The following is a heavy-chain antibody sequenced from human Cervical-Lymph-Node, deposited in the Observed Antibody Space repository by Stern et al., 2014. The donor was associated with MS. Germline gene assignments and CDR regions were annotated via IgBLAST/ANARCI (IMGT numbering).Heavy chain of an antibody. Sequence: QVQLGQSGAEVKKPGASVKVFCEASGYTFTAYYMHWVRQAPGQGLEWMGQINPNSGDSQYAQKFQGRVTMTRDTSINTAYMDLSSLRSDDTAVYYCATLTHGMLFDNWGQGTLVTVSS. CDR1: GYTFTAYY. CDR3: ATLTHGMLFDN. CDR2: INPNSGDS. D-gene: IGHD1-1*01. J-gene: IGHJ4*02. V-gene: IGHV1-2*06.